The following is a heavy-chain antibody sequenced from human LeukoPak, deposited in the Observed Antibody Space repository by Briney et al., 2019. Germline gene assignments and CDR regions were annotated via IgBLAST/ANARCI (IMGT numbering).Heavy chain of an antibody. J-gene: IGHJ4*02. CDR3: ARLIGWYDILTGYLGYFDY. Sequence: SETLSLTCAVYGGSFSGYYWCWIRQPPGKGLEWIGEINHSGSTNYNPSLKSRVTISVDTSKNQFSLKLSSVTAADTAVYYCARLIGWYDILTGYLGYFDYWGQGTLVTVSS. D-gene: IGHD3-9*01. V-gene: IGHV4-34*01. CDR1: GGSFSGYY. CDR2: INHSGST.